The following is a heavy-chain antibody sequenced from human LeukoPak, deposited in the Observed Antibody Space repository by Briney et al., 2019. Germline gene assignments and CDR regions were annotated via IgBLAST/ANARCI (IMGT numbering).Heavy chain of an antibody. CDR1: GGSISSYY. J-gene: IGHJ6*03. Sequence: SETLSLTCTVSGGSISSYYWSWIRQPPGKGLEWIGYIYYSGSTNYNPSLKSRVTISVDTSKNQFSLKLSSVTAADTAVYYCARQRHLNYYYYYMDVWGKGTTVTISS. D-gene: IGHD3-3*02. V-gene: IGHV4-59*08. CDR2: IYYSGST. CDR3: ARQRHLNYYYYYMDV.